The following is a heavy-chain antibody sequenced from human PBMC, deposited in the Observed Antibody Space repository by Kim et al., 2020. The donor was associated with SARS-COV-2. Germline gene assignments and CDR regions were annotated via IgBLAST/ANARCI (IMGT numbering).Heavy chain of an antibody. V-gene: IGHV4-59*01. J-gene: IGHJ6*02. CDR2: IYYSGST. CDR3: ARERVDSSSFNREGYYYGMDV. Sequence: SETLSLTCTVSGGSISSYYWSWIRQPPGKGLEWIGYIYYSGSTNYNPSLKSRVTISVDTSKNQFSLKLSSVTAADTAVYYCARERVDSSSFNREGYYYGMDVWGQGTTVTVSS. D-gene: IGHD6-6*01. CDR1: GGSISSYY.